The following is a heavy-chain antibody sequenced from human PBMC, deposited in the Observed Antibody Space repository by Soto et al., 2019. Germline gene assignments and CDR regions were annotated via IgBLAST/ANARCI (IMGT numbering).Heavy chain of an antibody. D-gene: IGHD4-17*01. Sequence: ASVKVSCKASGYTFTSYDINWVRQATGQGLEWMGWMNPNSGNTGYAQKFQGRVTMTRNTSISTAYMELSSLRSEDTAVYYCAREDYGGNYYYYYGMDVWGQGTTVTV. CDR1: GYTFTSYD. J-gene: IGHJ6*02. V-gene: IGHV1-8*01. CDR2: MNPNSGNT. CDR3: AREDYGGNYYYYYGMDV.